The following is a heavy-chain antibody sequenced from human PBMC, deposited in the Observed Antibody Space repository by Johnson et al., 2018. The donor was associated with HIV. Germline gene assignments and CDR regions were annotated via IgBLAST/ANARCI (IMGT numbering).Heavy chain of an antibody. J-gene: IGHJ3*02. V-gene: IGHV3-7*01. CDR3: AGYSYGSADAFDI. CDR1: GFTFSSYG. CDR2: IKQDGTEK. Sequence: VQLVESGGGVVQPGRSLRLSCAASGFTFSSYGMHWVRQAPGKGLEWVASIKQDGTEKYYVDPVKGRFTISRDNAKNSLYLQMNSLRVEDTAVYFCAGYSYGSADAFDIWGQGTMVTVSS. D-gene: IGHD5-18*01.